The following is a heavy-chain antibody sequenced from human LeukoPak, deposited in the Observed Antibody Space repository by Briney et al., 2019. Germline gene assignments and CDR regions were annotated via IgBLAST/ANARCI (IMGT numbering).Heavy chain of an antibody. V-gene: IGHV4-39*02. CDR1: GGSISSSSYY. J-gene: IGHJ4*02. D-gene: IGHD1-26*01. Sequence: SETLSLTCTVSGGSISSSSYYWGWIRQPPGKGLEWIGSIYYSGSTYYNPSLKSRVTISVDTSKNQFSLKLSSVTAADTAVYYCAREGLEFIVDYWGQGTLVTVSS. CDR3: AREGLEFIVDY. CDR2: IYYSGST.